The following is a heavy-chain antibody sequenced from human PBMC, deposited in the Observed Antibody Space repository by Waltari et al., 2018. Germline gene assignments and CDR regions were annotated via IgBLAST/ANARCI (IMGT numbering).Heavy chain of an antibody. CDR3: ARYAAVIPRRAYYYYYMDV. CDR1: GYTFTSYD. V-gene: IGHV1-8*03. Sequence: QVQLVQSGAEVKKPGASVKVSCKASGYTFTSYDINWVRQATGQGLEWMGWMNPNSGNTGYAQKFKGRVTITRNTSIITAYMGLSSLRSEDTAVYYCARYAAVIPRRAYYYYYMDVWGKGTTVTVSS. CDR2: MNPNSGNT. J-gene: IGHJ6*03. D-gene: IGHD6-19*01.